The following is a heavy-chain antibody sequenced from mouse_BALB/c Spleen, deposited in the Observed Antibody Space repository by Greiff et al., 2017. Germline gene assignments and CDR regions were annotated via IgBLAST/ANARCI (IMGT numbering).Heavy chain of an antibody. J-gene: IGHJ4*01. CDR2: INPSNGRT. CDR1: GYTFTSYW. Sequence: VQLQQPGAELVKPGASVKLSCKASGYTFTSYWMHWVKQRPGQGLEWIGEINPSNGRTNYNEKFKSKATLTVDKSSSTAYMQLSSLTSEDSAVYYCARHRYDVYYAMDYWGQGTSVTVSS. D-gene: IGHD2-14*01. V-gene: IGHV1S81*02. CDR3: ARHRYDVYYAMDY.